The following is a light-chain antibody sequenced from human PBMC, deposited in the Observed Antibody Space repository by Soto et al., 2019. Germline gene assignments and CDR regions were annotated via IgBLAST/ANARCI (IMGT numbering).Light chain of an antibody. CDR2: WAC. V-gene: IGKV4-1*01. J-gene: IGKJ1*01. CDR3: QQYYSTPWT. CDR1: QSVLYSSNHKNY. Sequence: DIVMTQSPDSLAVSLGERATINCKSSQSVLYSSNHKNYLAWYQQKPGQPPKLLIYWACTRESGVPDRFSGSGYGKDFTLTIRSLQAEDVAVYYCQQYYSTPWTFGQGTKVELK.